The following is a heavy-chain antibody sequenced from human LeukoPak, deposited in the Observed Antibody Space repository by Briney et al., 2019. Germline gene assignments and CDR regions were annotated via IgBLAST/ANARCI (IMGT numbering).Heavy chain of an antibody. V-gene: IGHV1-24*01. CDR1: GNSLSELS. D-gene: IGHD3-3*01. CDR3: TTRSGDFWSGFVN. CDR2: FDPEETKM. J-gene: IGHJ4*02. Sequence: ASVTVSCKVSGNSLSELSIQWVRRAPGKGLECMGGFDPEETKMVYAQNFQGRVTMTEDTSTQTAYMELSGLTSDDTAVYYRTTRSGDFWSGFVNWGQGTLVTVSS.